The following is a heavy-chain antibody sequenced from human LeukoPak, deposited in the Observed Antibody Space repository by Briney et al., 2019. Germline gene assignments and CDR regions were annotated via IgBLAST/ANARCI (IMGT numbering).Heavy chain of an antibody. J-gene: IGHJ4*02. CDR3: ARALYNGNSEMGY. D-gene: IGHD4-23*01. CDR1: GFTFSSYW. CDR2: INQDGSEK. Sequence: GGSLRLSCAASGFTFSSYWMTWVRQAPGKGLEWVANINQDGSEKYYVDSVKGRFTFSRDNAKSSLFLQMSSLRAEDTAVYYCARALYNGNSEMGYWGQGTLVTVSS. V-gene: IGHV3-7*01.